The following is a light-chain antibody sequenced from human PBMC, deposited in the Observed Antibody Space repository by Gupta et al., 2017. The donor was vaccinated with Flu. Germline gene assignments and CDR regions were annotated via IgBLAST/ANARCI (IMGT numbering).Light chain of an antibody. J-gene: IGLJ3*02. Sequence: ITITCTGASSSVVGYNGVTGYKHHHGPAPNLMIYVDDNRTSGVANRFSGSKSGNTASATMAGLEAEDEADYYCQSYATSSTGGVFGGGTKLTVL. CDR3: QSYATSSTGGV. CDR2: VDD. V-gene: IGLV2-14*03. CDR1: SSSVVGYNG.